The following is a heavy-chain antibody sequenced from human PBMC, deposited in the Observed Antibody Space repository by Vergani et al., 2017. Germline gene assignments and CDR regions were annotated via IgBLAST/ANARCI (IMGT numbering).Heavy chain of an antibody. D-gene: IGHD6-19*01. J-gene: IGHJ4*02. Sequence: QVQLVQSGAEVVKPGSSLKLSCKASGCTFSSYAISWVRQAPGQGLEWMGTVIPILGIANYAQKVKGRFTITADKSTSTSYMELSSLRSEDTAVYYCASGPFNSIAVAGSGFDYWGQGTLVTVSS. V-gene: IGHV1-69*04. CDR3: ASGPFNSIAVAGSGFDY. CDR1: GCTFSSYA. CDR2: VIPILGIA.